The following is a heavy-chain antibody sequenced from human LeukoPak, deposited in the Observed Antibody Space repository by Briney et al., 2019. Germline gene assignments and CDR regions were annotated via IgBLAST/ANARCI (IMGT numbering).Heavy chain of an antibody. V-gene: IGHV4-59*13. D-gene: IGHD2-2*01. Sequence: TSETLSLTCTVSGGSITGYYWTWIRQPPGKGLEWVGYIYYSGSTNYTPSRKSRVTISVDTSKNQFSLRLSSMTAADTAVYYCARVPLRDCSSTSCLRYFYMDVWGKGTTVTVS. CDR3: ARVPLRDCSSTSCLRYFYMDV. J-gene: IGHJ6*03. CDR1: GGSITGYY. CDR2: IYYSGST.